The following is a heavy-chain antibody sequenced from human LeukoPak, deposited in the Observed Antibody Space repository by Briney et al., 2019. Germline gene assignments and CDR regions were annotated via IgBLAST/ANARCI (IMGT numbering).Heavy chain of an antibody. Sequence: GGSLRLSCAASGFTFSSYGMSWVRRAPGKGLEWVANIKEDGSERNYVDSVKGRFTISRDNAKNSVYLQMDSLRAEDTAVYHCAHSGSYFDYLGQGTLVTVSS. V-gene: IGHV3-7*01. CDR2: IKEDGSER. CDR1: GFTFSSYG. D-gene: IGHD1-26*01. CDR3: AHSGSYFDY. J-gene: IGHJ4*02.